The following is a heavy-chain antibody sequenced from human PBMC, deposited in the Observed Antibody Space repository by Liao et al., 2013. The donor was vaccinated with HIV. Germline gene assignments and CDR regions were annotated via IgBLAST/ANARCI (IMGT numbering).Heavy chain of an antibody. CDR3: ARGPGSAYLYYFDY. J-gene: IGHJ4*02. CDR2: VYTSGST. V-gene: IGHV4-59*10. D-gene: IGHD3-22*01. CDR1: DGSFSGYY. Sequence: QVQLQQWGAGLLKPSETLSLTCAVYDGSFSGYYWSWIRQPAGKGLEWIGRVYTSGSTNYNPSLKSRVTISVDTSKNQFSLKLSSVTAADTAVYYCARGPGSAYLYYFDYWGQGTLVTVSS.